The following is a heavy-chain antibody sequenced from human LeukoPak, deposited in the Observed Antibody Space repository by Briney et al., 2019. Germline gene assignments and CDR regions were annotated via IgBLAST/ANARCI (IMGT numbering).Heavy chain of an antibody. Sequence: QSGGSLRLSCAASGFPFHTFGMSWVRQAPGKGLEWVSSISAGSDSTDYADSVKGRFTISRDNSKNTLYLQMNSLRAEDTALYYCANYYSPDYWGQGTLVTVSS. CDR3: ANYYSPDY. D-gene: IGHD3-22*01. V-gene: IGHV3-23*01. CDR1: GFPFHTFG. J-gene: IGHJ4*02. CDR2: ISAGSDST.